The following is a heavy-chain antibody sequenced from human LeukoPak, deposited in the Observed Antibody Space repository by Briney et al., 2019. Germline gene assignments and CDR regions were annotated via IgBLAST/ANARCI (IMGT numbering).Heavy chain of an antibody. CDR1: GGSISSSSYY. J-gene: IGHJ4*02. D-gene: IGHD3-3*01. V-gene: IGHV4-39*01. CDR3: AWGLLGSGYPV. Sequence: SETLSLTCTVSGGSISSSSYYWGWIRQPPGKGLEWIGSIYYSGSTYYNPSLKSRVTISVDTSKNQFSLKLSSVTAADTAVYYCAWGLLGSGYPVWGQGTLVTVSS. CDR2: IYYSGST.